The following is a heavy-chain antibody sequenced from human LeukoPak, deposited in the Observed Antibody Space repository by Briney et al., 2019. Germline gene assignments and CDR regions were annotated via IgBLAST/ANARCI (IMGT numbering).Heavy chain of an antibody. V-gene: IGHV4-34*01. CDR1: GGSISSYY. CDR2: INHSGST. J-gene: IGHJ4*02. CDR3: ARQDYGDY. Sequence: SETLSLTCTVSGGSISSYYWSWIRQPPGKGLEWIGEINHSGSTNYNPSLKSRVTISVDTSKNQFSLKLSSVTAADTAVYYCARQDYGDYWSQGTLVTVSS.